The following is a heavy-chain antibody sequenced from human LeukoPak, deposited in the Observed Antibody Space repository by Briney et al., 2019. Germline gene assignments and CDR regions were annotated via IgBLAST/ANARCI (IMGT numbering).Heavy chain of an antibody. D-gene: IGHD6-19*01. J-gene: IGHJ6*03. V-gene: IGHV5-51*01. CDR2: IYPGDSDT. CDR1: GYSFTSYW. Sequence: GESLKISCKGSGYSFTSYWIVWVRQMPGKGLEWMGVIYPGDSDTTYSPSFQGQVTISVDKSISTAYLQWSSLKASDTAMYYCASTVAGNYYYMDVWGKGTTVTVSS. CDR3: ASTVAGNYYYMDV.